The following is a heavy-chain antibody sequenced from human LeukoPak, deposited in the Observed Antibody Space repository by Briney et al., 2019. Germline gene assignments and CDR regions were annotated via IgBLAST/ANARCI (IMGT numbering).Heavy chain of an antibody. D-gene: IGHD3-10*01. Sequence: GASVKVSCKASGGTFSSYAISWVRQAPGHGLEWMGGIIPIFGTANYAQKFQGRVTITADESTSTAYMELSSLRSEDTAVYYCARVWVTMVRGATPYNWFDPWGQGTLVTVSS. V-gene: IGHV1-69*13. J-gene: IGHJ5*02. CDR3: ARVWVTMVRGATPYNWFDP. CDR2: IIPIFGTA. CDR1: GGTFSSYA.